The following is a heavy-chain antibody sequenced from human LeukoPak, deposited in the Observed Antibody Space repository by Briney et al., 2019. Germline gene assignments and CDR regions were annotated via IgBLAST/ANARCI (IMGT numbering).Heavy chain of an antibody. Sequence: ASVKVSCKASGYTFTAYYMHWVRQAPGQGLEWMGWINPKSGGTNYAQKFQGRVTMTWDTSITTAYMELSRLRSDDTAVYYCARDDYGDYGDYWGQGTLVTVPS. CDR3: ARDDYGDYGDY. D-gene: IGHD4-17*01. V-gene: IGHV1-2*02. CDR2: INPKSGGT. CDR1: GYTFTAYY. J-gene: IGHJ4*02.